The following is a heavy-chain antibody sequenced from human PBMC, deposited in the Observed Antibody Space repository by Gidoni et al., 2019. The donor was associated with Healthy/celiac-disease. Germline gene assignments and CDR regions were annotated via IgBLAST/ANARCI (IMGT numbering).Heavy chain of an antibody. J-gene: IGHJ4*02. CDR1: GFTFSSYA. Sequence: EVQLLESGGGLVQPGGSLRLSCAASGFTFSSYAMSWVRQAPGKGLEWVSAISGSGGRTYYADSVKGRFTISRDNSKNTLYLQMNSLRAEDTAVYYCAKDLQPDQYSYGYYFDYWGQGTLVTVSS. CDR3: AKDLQPDQYSYGYYFDY. V-gene: IGHV3-23*01. CDR2: ISGSGGRT. D-gene: IGHD5-18*01.